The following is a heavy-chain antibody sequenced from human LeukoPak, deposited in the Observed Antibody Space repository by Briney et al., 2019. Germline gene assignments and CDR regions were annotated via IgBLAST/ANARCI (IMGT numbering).Heavy chain of an antibody. D-gene: IGHD4-17*01. Sequence: PGGSLRLSRAASGLTVTNNYWNWVRQPPGKGPEWISLIYSNGDTRYADSVKGRFTFSRDNSKNTLYLQMNSLRAEDTAVYYCTYGDYPLTYWGQGTLVSVSS. V-gene: IGHV3-66*01. CDR2: IYSNGDT. CDR3: TYGDYPLTY. J-gene: IGHJ4*02. CDR1: GLTVTNNY.